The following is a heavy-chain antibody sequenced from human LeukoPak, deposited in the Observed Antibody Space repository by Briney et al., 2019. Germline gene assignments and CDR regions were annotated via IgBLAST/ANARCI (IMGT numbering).Heavy chain of an antibody. CDR2: ISYDGSNK. J-gene: IGHJ4*02. CDR3: AKGALEWLLGIDY. V-gene: IGHV3-30*18. CDR1: GFTFSSYG. Sequence: GGSPRLSCAASGFTFSSYGMHWVRQAPGKGLEWVAVISYDGSNKYYADSVKGRFTISRDNSKNTLYLQMNSLRAEDTAVYYCAKGALEWLLGIDYWGQGTLVTVSS. D-gene: IGHD3-3*01.